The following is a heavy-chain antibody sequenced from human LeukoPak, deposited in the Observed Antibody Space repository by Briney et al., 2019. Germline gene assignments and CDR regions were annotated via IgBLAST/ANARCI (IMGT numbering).Heavy chain of an antibody. Sequence: GRSLRLSCAASGFTFSSYGMHWVHQAPGKGLEWVAVIWYDGSNKYYADSVKGRFTISRDNSKNTLYLQMNSLRAEDTAVYYCARRFRLYGSGSYYFDYWGQGTLVTVSS. J-gene: IGHJ4*02. CDR2: IWYDGSNK. V-gene: IGHV3-33*01. CDR3: ARRFRLYGSGSYYFDY. CDR1: GFTFSSYG. D-gene: IGHD3-10*01.